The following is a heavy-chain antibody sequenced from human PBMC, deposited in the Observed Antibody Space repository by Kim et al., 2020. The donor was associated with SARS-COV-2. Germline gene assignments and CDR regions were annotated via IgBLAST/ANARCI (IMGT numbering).Heavy chain of an antibody. CDR3: VIFTGTRNPFDC. CDR1: GFTFSSYT. V-gene: IGHV3-64D*06. J-gene: IGHJ4*02. CDR2: ISNTGVAT. Sequence: GGSLRLSCSASGFTFSSYTMHWVRQAPGKGLEYISTISNTGVATYYADSVKGRFTISRDNSKNTLYLQVSSLRPEDTAVYYCVIFTGTRNPFDCWGQGT. D-gene: IGHD1-1*01.